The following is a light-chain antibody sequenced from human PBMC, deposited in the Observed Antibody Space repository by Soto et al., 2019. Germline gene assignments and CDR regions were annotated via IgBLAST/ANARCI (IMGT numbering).Light chain of an antibody. Sequence: QSALTQPASVSGSPGQSITISFTGTRSDIGAYNFVSWYQQHPGEVPKLMLYDVNVRPSGVSNRFSGSKSGNTASLTISGLQAEDEADYYCTSWTTSTTMIFGGGTKLTVL. V-gene: IGLV2-14*03. CDR3: TSWTTSTTMI. CDR1: RSDIGAYNF. CDR2: DVN. J-gene: IGLJ2*01.